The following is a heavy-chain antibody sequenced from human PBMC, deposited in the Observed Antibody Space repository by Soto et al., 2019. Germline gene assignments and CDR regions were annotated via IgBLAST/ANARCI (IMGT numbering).Heavy chain of an antibody. CDR3: AKGSIAVAGYHHCFDY. J-gene: IGHJ4*02. V-gene: IGHV4-30-2*01. CDR2: IYNSGST. Sequence: SETLSLTCAVSGGSISSGGYSWSWIRQPPGKGLEWIGYIYNSGSTYYNPSLKSRVTISVDRSKNQFSLKLSSVTAADTAVYYCAKGSIAVAGYHHCFDYWGQGTLVTVSS. D-gene: IGHD6-19*01. CDR1: GGSISSGGYS.